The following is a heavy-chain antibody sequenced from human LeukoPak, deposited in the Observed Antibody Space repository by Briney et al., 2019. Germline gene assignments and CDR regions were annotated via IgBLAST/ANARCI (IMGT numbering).Heavy chain of an antibody. Sequence: SVKVSCKASGGTFSSYAISWVRQAPGQGLEWMGGIIPIFGTANYAQKFQGRVTITTDESTSTAYMELSSLRSEVTAVYYCARGRYDSSGYYSENYYFDYWGQGTLVSVSS. J-gene: IGHJ4*02. CDR1: GGTFSSYA. D-gene: IGHD3-22*01. V-gene: IGHV1-69*05. CDR2: IIPIFGTA. CDR3: ARGRYDSSGYYSENYYFDY.